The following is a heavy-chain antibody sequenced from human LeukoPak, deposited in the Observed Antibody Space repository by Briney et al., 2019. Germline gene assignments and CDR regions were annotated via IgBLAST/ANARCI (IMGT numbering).Heavy chain of an antibody. CDR2: ISGSGGST. D-gene: IGHD3-10*01. CDR3: AKTYYYASRSYYQEYYFDY. Sequence: GGSLRLSCAASGFTFSNYAMSWVRQAPGKGLEWVSAISGSGGSTYYADSVKGRFTISRDNSKNTLYLQMNSLRAEDTAVYFCAKTYYYASRSYYQEYYFDYWGQGTLVTVSS. CDR1: GFTFSNYA. V-gene: IGHV3-23*01. J-gene: IGHJ4*02.